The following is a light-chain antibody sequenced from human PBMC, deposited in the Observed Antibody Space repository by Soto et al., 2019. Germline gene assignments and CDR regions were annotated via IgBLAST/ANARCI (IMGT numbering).Light chain of an antibody. CDR3: CSYAGSRAVV. Sequence: QSALTQPASVSGSPGQSITISCTGTSSDVGSYNLVSWYQQHPGKAPKLMIYEGSKRPSGVSNRVSGSKSGNTASLTISGLQAVDEAEYYCCSYAGSRAVVFGGGTKLTVL. V-gene: IGLV2-23*01. J-gene: IGLJ2*01. CDR1: SSDVGSYNL. CDR2: EGS.